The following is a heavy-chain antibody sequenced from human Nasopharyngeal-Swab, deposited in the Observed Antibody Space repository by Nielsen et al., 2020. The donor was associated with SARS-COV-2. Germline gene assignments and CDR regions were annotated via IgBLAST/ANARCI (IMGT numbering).Heavy chain of an antibody. CDR2: FDPETDET. Sequence: ASVKVSCKVSGYTLTKLSIHWVRQAPGKGLEWMGGFDPETDETLYAQKFQGRVTMTQDTSTDAAYMKVNRLRSEDTAIYYCVTGLQQYRLQFDYWGQGTLVTVSS. J-gene: IGHJ4*02. CDR3: VTGLQQYRLQFDY. V-gene: IGHV1-24*01. D-gene: IGHD1-1*01. CDR1: GYTLTKLS.